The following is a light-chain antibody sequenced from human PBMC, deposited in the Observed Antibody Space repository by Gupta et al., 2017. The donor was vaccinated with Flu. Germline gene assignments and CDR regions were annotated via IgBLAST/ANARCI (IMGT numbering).Light chain of an antibody. CDR2: GNS. Sequence: QSVLTQPPSVSRAPGQKVPIPCTGSSSNIGAGCDVHWYQQLPGTAPKLLIYGNSNRPSGVPDRFSGSKSGTSASLAITGLQAEDEADYYCQSYDSSLSGWVFGGGTKLTVL. CDR3: QSYDSSLSGWV. J-gene: IGLJ3*02. CDR1: SSNIGAGCD. V-gene: IGLV1-40*01.